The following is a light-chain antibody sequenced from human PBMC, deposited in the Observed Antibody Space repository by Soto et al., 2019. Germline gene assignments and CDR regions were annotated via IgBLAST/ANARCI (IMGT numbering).Light chain of an antibody. J-gene: IGLJ2*01. Sequence: QSVLTQPPSVSGTPGQRVSISCSGSRSNIGINAVDWYHQLPGTAPKVLIYANNQRPSGVPDRFSGPKSGTSASLAINGLQSDDEAHYYCAAWDDSLNGLVFGGGTKLTVL. CDR3: AAWDDSLNGLV. CDR1: RSNIGINA. CDR2: ANN. V-gene: IGLV1-44*01.